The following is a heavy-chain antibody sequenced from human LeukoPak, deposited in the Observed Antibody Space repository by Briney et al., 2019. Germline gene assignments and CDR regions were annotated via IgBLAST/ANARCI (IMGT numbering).Heavy chain of an antibody. V-gene: IGHV3-21*01. J-gene: IGHJ4*02. CDR1: GFTFSSYS. Sequence: PGGSLRLSCAASGFTFSSYSMNWVRQAPGKGLEWVSSISSSSSYIYYADSVKGRFTISRDNAKNSLYLQMNSLRAEDTAVYYCARDREYSYDYQALVWGQGTLVTVSS. CDR3: ARDREYSYDYQALV. CDR2: ISSSSSYI. D-gene: IGHD5-18*01.